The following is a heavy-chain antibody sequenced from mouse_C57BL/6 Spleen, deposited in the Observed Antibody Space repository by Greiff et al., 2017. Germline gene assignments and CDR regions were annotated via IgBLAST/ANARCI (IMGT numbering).Heavy chain of an antibody. CDR3: ARSRDYYAMDY. CDR1: GYAFSSHW. V-gene: IGHV1-80*01. CDR2: IYPGDGDT. Sequence: QVQLQQSGAELVKPGASVKISCKASGYAFSSHWMNWVKQRPGKGLEWIGQIYPGDGDTNYNGKFKGKATLTADKSSSTAYMQLSSLTSEDSAVYFCARSRDYYAMDYWGQGTLVTVSS. J-gene: IGHJ4*01.